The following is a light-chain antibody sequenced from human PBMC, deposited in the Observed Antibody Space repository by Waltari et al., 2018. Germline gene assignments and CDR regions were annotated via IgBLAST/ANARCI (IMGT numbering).Light chain of an antibody. CDR3: SSYAGTYTGV. CDR1: SSDVGGYNY. CDR2: DVS. J-gene: IGLJ2*01. Sequence: QSALTQPRSVSGSPGQSVTIPCTGTSSDVGGYNYVSWYQQHPGKAPKLMIYDVSKWPSGVPDRFSGSKSGNTASLTISGLQAEDEADYYCSSYAGTYTGVFGGGTKLTVL. V-gene: IGLV2-11*01.